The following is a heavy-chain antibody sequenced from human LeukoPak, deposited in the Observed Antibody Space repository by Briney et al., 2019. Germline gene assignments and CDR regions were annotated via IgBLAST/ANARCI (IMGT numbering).Heavy chain of an antibody. Sequence: PSETLSLTCAVYGGSFSGYYWSWIRQPPGKGLEWIGEINHSGSTNYNPSLKSRVTMSVDTSKNQFSLKLSSVTAADTAVYYCAGGRNQLTYWGQGTLVTVSS. CDR1: GGSFSGYY. V-gene: IGHV4-34*01. CDR3: AGGRNQLTY. CDR2: INHSGST. J-gene: IGHJ4*02. D-gene: IGHD2-2*01.